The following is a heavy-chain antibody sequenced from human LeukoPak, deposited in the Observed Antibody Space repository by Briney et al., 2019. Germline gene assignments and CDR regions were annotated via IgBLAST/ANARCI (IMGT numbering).Heavy chain of an antibody. CDR1: GYTFTSYA. V-gene: IGHV7-4-1*02. Sequence: GASVKVSCKASGYTFTSYAMNWVRQAPGQGLEWMGWINTNTGNTTYAQGFTGRFCCSLDTSVSTAYLQISSLKAEDTAVYYCARLVAATMGPWYYYGMDVWGQGTTVTVSS. CDR2: INTNTGNT. CDR3: ARLVAATMGPWYYYGMDV. D-gene: IGHD2-15*01. J-gene: IGHJ6*02.